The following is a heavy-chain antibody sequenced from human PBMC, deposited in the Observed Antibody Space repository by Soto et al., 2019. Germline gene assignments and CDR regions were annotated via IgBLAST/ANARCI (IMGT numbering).Heavy chain of an antibody. J-gene: IGHJ6*02. CDR2: IIPIFGTA. D-gene: IGHD2-15*01. V-gene: IGHV1-69*01. CDR1: GVALSSYS. Sequence: VKVSSKASGVALSSYSISWPRHSPGQGLEWMGGIIPIFGTANYAQKFQGRVTITADESTSTAYMELSSLRSQDTAVYYCARHPGGRGYYYGMEVWGQGTTVTVSS. CDR3: ARHPGGRGYYYGMEV.